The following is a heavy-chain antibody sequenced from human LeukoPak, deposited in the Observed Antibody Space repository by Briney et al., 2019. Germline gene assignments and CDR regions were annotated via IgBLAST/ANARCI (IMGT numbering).Heavy chain of an antibody. Sequence: SETLSLTCTVSGGSISSYYWSWIRQPPGKGLEWIGYIYYSGSTKYRPSLKSRVAISVDTSKNQFSLKLSSVTAADTAVYYCARGLLVGNTGYYFDYWGQGTLVTVSS. J-gene: IGHJ4*02. D-gene: IGHD1-26*01. CDR3: ARGLLVGNTGYYFDY. CDR1: GGSISSYY. V-gene: IGHV4-59*01. CDR2: IYYSGST.